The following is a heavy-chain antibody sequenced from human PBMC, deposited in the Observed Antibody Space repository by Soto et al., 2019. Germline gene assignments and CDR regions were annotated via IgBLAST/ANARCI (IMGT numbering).Heavy chain of an antibody. CDR1: GFIFSIFA. CDR2: MSGGGGST. Sequence: GGSLRLSCAASGFIFSIFAMNWVRQAPGKGLEWVSGMSGGGGSTYYADSVKGRFTISRDNSKNTLYLQMDSLRAEDTAVYYCAKDAPSYDGSAQLDSWGQGTLVTVSS. D-gene: IGHD3-22*01. V-gene: IGHV3-23*01. J-gene: IGHJ5*01. CDR3: AKDAPSYDGSAQLDS.